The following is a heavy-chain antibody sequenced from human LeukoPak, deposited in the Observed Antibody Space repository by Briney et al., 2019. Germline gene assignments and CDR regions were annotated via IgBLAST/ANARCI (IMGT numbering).Heavy chain of an antibody. Sequence: SETLSLTCAVSGYSISSGYYWGWIRQPPGKGLVWIGSIYHSGSTYYNPSLKSRVTISVDTSKNQFSLKLSSVTAADTAVYYCASVDTANKVGFDYWGQGTLVTVSS. V-gene: IGHV4-38-2*01. CDR2: IYHSGST. CDR1: GYSISSGYY. D-gene: IGHD5-18*01. J-gene: IGHJ4*02. CDR3: ASVDTANKVGFDY.